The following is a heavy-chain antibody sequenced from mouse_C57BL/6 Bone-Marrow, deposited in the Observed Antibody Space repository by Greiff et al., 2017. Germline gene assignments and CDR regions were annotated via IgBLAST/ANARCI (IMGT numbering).Heavy chain of an antibody. V-gene: IGHV1-80*01. Sequence: QVQLQQSGAELVKPGASVKISCKASGYAFSSYWMHWVKQRPGKGLAWIGQIYPGDGDTTYNGKFKGKATLTADKSSSTAYMQLSSLTSEDSAVYFSLSITTVEGGDYWGQGTTLTVSS. CDR3: LSITTVEGGDY. CDR1: GYAFSSYW. CDR2: IYPGDGDT. J-gene: IGHJ2*01. D-gene: IGHD1-1*01.